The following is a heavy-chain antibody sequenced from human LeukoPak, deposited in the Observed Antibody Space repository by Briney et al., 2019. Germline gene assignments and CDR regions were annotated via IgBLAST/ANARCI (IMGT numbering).Heavy chain of an antibody. CDR2: ISSSSSYI. V-gene: IGHV3-21*01. CDR1: GFTFSSYG. J-gene: IGHJ6*03. D-gene: IGHD2-2*01. Sequence: GGSLRLSCAASGFTFSSYGMSWVRQAPGKGLEWVSSISSSSSYIYYADSVKGRFTISRDNAKNSLYLQMNSLRAEDTAVYYCASLGYCSSTSCYRYYYYYMDVWGKGTTVTVSS. CDR3: ASLGYCSSTSCYRYYYYYMDV.